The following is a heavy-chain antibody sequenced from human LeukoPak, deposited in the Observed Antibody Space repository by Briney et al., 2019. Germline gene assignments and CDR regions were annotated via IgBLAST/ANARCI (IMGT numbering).Heavy chain of an antibody. CDR3: ASMERYSYGNSFDY. CDR2: INPNSGGT. V-gene: IGHV1-2*02. Sequence: EASVKVSCKASGYTSTGYYMHWVRQAPGQGLEWMGWINPNSGGTNYAQKFQGRVTMTRDTSISTAYMELSRLRSDDTAVYYCASMERYSYGNSFDYWGQGTLVTVSS. CDR1: GYTSTGYY. J-gene: IGHJ4*02. D-gene: IGHD5-18*01.